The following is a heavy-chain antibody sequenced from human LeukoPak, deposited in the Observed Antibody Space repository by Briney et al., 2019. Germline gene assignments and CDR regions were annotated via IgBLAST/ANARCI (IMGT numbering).Heavy chain of an antibody. CDR1: GFTFSSYG. CDR3: ARQRGYSGYELGY. Sequence: GSSLRLSCAPSGFTFSSYGMHWVRQAPGKGLEWVAVIWYDGSNKYYADSVKGRFTISKDNSKNTLYLQMNSLRAEDTAVYYCARQRGYSGYELGYWGQGTLVTVSS. CDR2: IWYDGSNK. D-gene: IGHD5-12*01. V-gene: IGHV3-33*01. J-gene: IGHJ4*02.